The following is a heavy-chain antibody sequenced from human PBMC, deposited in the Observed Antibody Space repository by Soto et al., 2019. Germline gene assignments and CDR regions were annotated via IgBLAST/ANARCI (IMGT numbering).Heavy chain of an antibody. J-gene: IGHJ4*02. V-gene: IGHV3-33*01. CDR1: GFTFSSYG. D-gene: IGHD3-9*01. CDR3: AREAYDILTGYYNVIRYYFDY. Sequence: QVQLVESGGGVVQPGRSLRLSCAASGFTFSSYGMHWVRQAPGKGLEWVAVIWYDGSNIYYADSVKGRFTISRDNSKNTLYLQMNSLRAEDTAVYYCAREAYDILTGYYNVIRYYFDYWGQGTLVTVSS. CDR2: IWYDGSNI.